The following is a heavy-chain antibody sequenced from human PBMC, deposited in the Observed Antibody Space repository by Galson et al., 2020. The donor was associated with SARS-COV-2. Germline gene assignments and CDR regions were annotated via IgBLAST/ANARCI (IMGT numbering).Heavy chain of an antibody. CDR2: ISGSGSNT. J-gene: IGHJ4*02. CDR3: AKEWGIGVASLGDYFGF. D-gene: IGHD6-19*01. V-gene: IGHV3-23*01. Sequence: GGSLRLSCAASGFTFSSYAMSWVRQAPGKGLEWVSGISGSGSNTYYTDSVKGRFTISRDNSKNTMFLQMNNLRAEDTAVYYCAKEWGIGVASLGDYFGFWGQGTLVTVSS. CDR1: GFTFSSYA.